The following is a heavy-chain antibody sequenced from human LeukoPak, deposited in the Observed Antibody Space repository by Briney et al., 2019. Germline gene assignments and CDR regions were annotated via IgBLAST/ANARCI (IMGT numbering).Heavy chain of an antibody. CDR3: AKEQEGDYGGTSLFDY. V-gene: IGHV3-23*01. CDR1: GFTFSSYA. J-gene: IGHJ4*02. D-gene: IGHD4-23*01. Sequence: GESLKISCAASGFTFSSYAMSWVRQAPGKGLEWVSAISGSGGSTYYADSVEGRFTISRDNSKNTLYLQMNSLRAEDTAVYYCAKEQEGDYGGTSLFDYWGQGTLVTVSS. CDR2: ISGSGGST.